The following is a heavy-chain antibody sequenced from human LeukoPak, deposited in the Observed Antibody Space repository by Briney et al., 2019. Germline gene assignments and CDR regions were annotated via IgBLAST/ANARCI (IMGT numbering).Heavy chain of an antibody. CDR1: GFTFSSYW. V-gene: IGHV3-7*01. J-gene: IGHJ6*02. Sequence: GGSLRLSCAGSGFTFSSYWMSWVRQAPGKGLEGGANIKQDGCEKDYVDSVKGRFTISRDDAKNSLHLQKNSLRAEDTAVYYCARALGRLQPYYYYYGMDVWGQGTTVTVSS. CDR3: ARALGRLQPYYYYYGMDV. D-gene: IGHD5-24*01. CDR2: IKQDGCEK.